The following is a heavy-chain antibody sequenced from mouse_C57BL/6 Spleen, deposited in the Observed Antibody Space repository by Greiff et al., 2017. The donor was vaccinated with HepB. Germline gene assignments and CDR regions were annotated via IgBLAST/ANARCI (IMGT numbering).Heavy chain of an antibody. Sequence: EVKLVESGGDLVKPGGSLKLSCAASGFTFSSYGMSWVRQTPDKRLEWVATISSGGSYTYYPDSVKGRFTISRDNAKNTLYLQMSSLKSEDTAMYYCARLDGRNYWGQGTTLTVSS. J-gene: IGHJ2*01. CDR1: GFTFSSYG. CDR2: ISSGGSYT. V-gene: IGHV5-6*01. D-gene: IGHD1-1*01. CDR3: ARLDGRNY.